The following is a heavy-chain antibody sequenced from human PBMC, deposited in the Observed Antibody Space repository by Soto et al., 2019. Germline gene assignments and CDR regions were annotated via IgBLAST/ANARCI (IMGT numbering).Heavy chain of an antibody. CDR2: INPNSGGT. CDR3: ARGFADTAMVHYYYYGMDV. V-gene: IGHV1-2*04. Sequence: ASVKVSCKASGYTFTGYYMHWVRQAPGQGLEWMGWINPNSGGTNYAQKFQGWVTMTRDTSISTAYMELSRLRSDDTAVYYCARGFADTAMVHYYYYGMDVWGQGTTVTVSS. CDR1: GYTFTGYY. J-gene: IGHJ6*02. D-gene: IGHD5-18*01.